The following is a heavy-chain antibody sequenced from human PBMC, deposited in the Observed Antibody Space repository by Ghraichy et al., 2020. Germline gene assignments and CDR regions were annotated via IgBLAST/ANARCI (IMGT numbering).Heavy chain of an antibody. CDR3: ARVRSEDSSDQIFDY. V-gene: IGHV3-48*02. J-gene: IGHJ4*02. CDR1: GFTFSSYS. D-gene: IGHD6-19*01. CDR2: ISSSSSNI. Sequence: GESLNISCAASGFTFSSYSMNWVRQAPGKELEWISYISSSSSNIYYADSVKGRFTISRDNARDSLFLQVNSLRDEDTTVYYCARVRSEDSSDQIFDYWGQGTLVTVSS.